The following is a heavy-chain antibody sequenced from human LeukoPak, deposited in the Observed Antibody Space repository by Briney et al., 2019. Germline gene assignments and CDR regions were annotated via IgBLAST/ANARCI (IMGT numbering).Heavy chain of an antibody. J-gene: IGHJ4*02. CDR1: GFTFSSYS. Sequence: GGSLRLSCAASGFTFSSYSMNWVRQAPGKGLEWISYISSGSSTIYYADSVKGRFTISRDNAKSSLYLQMNSLTAEDTAVYYCARAVADLDYWGQGTLVTVSS. CDR2: ISSGSSTI. V-gene: IGHV3-48*01. D-gene: IGHD6-19*01. CDR3: ARAVADLDY.